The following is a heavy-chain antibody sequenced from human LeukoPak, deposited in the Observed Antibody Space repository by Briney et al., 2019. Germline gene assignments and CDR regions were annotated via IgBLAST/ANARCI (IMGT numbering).Heavy chain of an antibody. D-gene: IGHD3-3*01. J-gene: IGHJ4*02. CDR1: GFTFSSYA. CDR2: ISYDGSNK. CDR3: AGPIFGVVMNPFDY. Sequence: GGSLRLSCAASGFTFSSYAMHWVRQAPGKGLEWVAVISYDGSNKYYADSVKGRFTISRDNSKNTLYLQMNSLRAEDTAVYYCAGPIFGVVMNPFDYWGQGTLVPVSS. V-gene: IGHV3-30-3*01.